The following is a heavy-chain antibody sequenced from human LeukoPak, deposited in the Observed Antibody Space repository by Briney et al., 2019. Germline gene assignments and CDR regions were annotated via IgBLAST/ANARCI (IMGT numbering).Heavy chain of an antibody. CDR2: TYYMSKWYN. V-gene: IGHV6-1*01. J-gene: IGHJ6*02. CDR3: ARADYYSPMDV. CDR1: GDSVSSNSAT. Sequence: SQTLSLTCAISGDSVSSNSATWNWLRQSPSRGLEWLGRTYYMSKWYNDYAVSVKSRITINPDTSKNQFSLQLNSVTPGDTAVYYCARADYYSPMDVWGQGTTVTVSS.